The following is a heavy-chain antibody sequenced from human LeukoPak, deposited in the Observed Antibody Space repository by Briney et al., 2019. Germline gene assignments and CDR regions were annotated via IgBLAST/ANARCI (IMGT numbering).Heavy chain of an antibody. CDR3: ARRARDLPPYYFDY. CDR2: IYYSGST. CDR1: GGSVSSSSYY. V-gene: IGHV4-39*01. Sequence: PSETLSLTCTVSGGSVSSSSYYWGWIRQPPGKGLEWIGSIYYSGSTYYNPSLKSRVTISVDTSKNQFSLKLSSVTAADTAVYYCARRARDLPPYYFDYWGQGTLVTVSS. J-gene: IGHJ4*02.